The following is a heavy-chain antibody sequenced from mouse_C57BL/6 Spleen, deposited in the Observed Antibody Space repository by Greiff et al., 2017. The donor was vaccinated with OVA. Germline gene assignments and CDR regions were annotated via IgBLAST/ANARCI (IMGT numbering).Heavy chain of an antibody. CDR3: ARREDYYGSSSYYYAMDY. CDR1: GFSLTSYG. CDR2: IWSGGST. J-gene: IGHJ4*01. D-gene: IGHD1-1*01. Sequence: VQLQQSGPGLVQPSQSLSITCTVSGFSLTSYGVHWVRQSPGKGLEWLGVIWSGGSTDYNAAFISRLSISKDNSKSQVFFKMNSLQADDTAIYYCARREDYYGSSSYYYAMDYWGQGTSVTVSS. V-gene: IGHV2-2*01.